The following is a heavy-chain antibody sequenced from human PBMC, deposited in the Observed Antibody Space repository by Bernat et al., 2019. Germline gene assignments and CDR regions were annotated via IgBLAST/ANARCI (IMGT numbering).Heavy chain of an antibody. Sequence: QVQLVESGGGVVQPGGSLRLSCAASGFTFSTFAMHWVRQAPGKGLEWVAYVRYDESKKFYADSVKGRFTISRDNSKNTLYLQMNSLSAEDTALYYCAKSGTVATYFDYWGQGTLVTVSS. V-gene: IGHV3-30*02. CDR2: VRYDESKK. CDR3: AKSGTVATYFDY. CDR1: GFTFSTFA. J-gene: IGHJ4*02. D-gene: IGHD5-12*01.